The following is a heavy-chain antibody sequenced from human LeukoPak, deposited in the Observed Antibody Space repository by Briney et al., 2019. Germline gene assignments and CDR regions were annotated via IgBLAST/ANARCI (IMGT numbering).Heavy chain of an antibody. Sequence: SVKVSCKASGGTFSSYAISWVRRAPGQGLEWMGMIIPILGIANYAQKFQGRVTITADKSTSTAYMELSSLRSEDTAVYYCARATYYDILTGYDYFDYWGQGTLVTVSS. D-gene: IGHD3-9*01. V-gene: IGHV1-69*04. CDR2: IIPILGIA. J-gene: IGHJ4*02. CDR1: GGTFSSYA. CDR3: ARATYYDILTGYDYFDY.